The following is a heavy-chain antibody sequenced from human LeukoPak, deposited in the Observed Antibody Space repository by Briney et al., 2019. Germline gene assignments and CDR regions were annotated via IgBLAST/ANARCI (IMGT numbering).Heavy chain of an antibody. CDR3: ASRVPYYYGMDV. Sequence: PSGTLSLTCAVSGTSISNNNWWNWVRQPPGKGLEWVGDIFHTGTTNYNSSLKSRVTISLDKSKNQFSLKLSSVTAADTAVYYCASRVPYYYGMDVWGQGTTVTVSS. CDR2: IFHTGTT. CDR1: GTSISNNNW. D-gene: IGHD6-6*01. J-gene: IGHJ6*02. V-gene: IGHV4-4*02.